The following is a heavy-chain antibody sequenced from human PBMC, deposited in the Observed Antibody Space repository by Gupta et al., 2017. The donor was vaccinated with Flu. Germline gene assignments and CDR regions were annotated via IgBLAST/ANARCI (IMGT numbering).Heavy chain of an antibody. J-gene: IGHJ4*02. Sequence: SAMTWVRQAPGKGLEWVSAIHDGRGSAYYADSVKGRFTIFRDNFKNTVDLQMNSLRAEDTAVYYCARGGATYYFEYWGKGILVTVSS. V-gene: IGHV3-23*01. CDR3: ARGGATYYFEY. CDR2: IHDGRGSA. CDR1: SA.